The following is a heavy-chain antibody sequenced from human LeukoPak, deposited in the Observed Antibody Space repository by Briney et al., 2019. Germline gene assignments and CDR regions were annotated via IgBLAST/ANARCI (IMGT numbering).Heavy chain of an antibody. V-gene: IGHV1-18*01. D-gene: IGHD6-13*01. Sequence: ASVKVSCKASGYTFTSYGISWVRQAPGQGLEWMGWISAYNGNTNYAQKLQGRVTMTTDTSTSTAYMELRSLRSEDTAVYYCARDYHGQQLKPSYMDVWGKGTTVTVSS. CDR3: ARDYHGQQLKPSYMDV. J-gene: IGHJ6*03. CDR1: GYTFTSYG. CDR2: ISAYNGNT.